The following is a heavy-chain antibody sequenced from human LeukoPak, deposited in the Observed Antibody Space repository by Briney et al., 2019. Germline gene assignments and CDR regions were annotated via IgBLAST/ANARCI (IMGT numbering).Heavy chain of an antibody. CDR3: AKAKGSGSGWTPPTRFDY. Sequence: GGSLRLSCAASGFTFSSYAMSWVRQAPGKGLEWVSAISGSGGSTYYADSVKGRFTISRDNSKNTLYLQMSSLRAEDTAVYYCAKAKGSGSGWTPPTRFDYWGQGTLVTVSS. V-gene: IGHV3-23*01. CDR2: ISGSGGST. CDR1: GFTFSSYA. J-gene: IGHJ4*02. D-gene: IGHD6-19*01.